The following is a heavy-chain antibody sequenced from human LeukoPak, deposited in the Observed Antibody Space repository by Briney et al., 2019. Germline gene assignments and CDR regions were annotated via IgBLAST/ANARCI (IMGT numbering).Heavy chain of an antibody. CDR1: GFTFSSYS. Sequence: GGSLRLSCAASGFTFSSYSMNWVRQAPGKGLEWVAAISGSGGTTYYTDSVKGRFTISRDHSKNTLYLQMNSLRAEDTAVYYCAKDKLGYCSGGSCYLMDVWGKGTTVTVSS. CDR2: ISGSGGTT. V-gene: IGHV3-23*01. J-gene: IGHJ6*03. D-gene: IGHD2-15*01. CDR3: AKDKLGYCSGGSCYLMDV.